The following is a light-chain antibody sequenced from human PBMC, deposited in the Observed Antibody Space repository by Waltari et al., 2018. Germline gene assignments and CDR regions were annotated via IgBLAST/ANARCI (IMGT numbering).Light chain of an antibody. CDR2: EVS. Sequence: QSALTQPPSASGSPGQSVTISCTGTSSDVGGYNFVSWYQHHPGKAPRLIIYEVSERPSGVPDRFSGAKSGNTASLTVSGLQAGDEADYYCSSYVANNNPVFGGGTKLTVL. CDR1: SSDVGGYNF. J-gene: IGLJ2*01. V-gene: IGLV2-8*01. CDR3: SSYVANNNPV.